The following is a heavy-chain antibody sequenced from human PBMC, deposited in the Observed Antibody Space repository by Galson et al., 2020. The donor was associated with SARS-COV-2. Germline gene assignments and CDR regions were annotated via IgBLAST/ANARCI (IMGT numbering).Heavy chain of an antibody. CDR1: GGSISSGGYY. V-gene: IGHV4-31*03. J-gene: IGHJ5*02. CDR2: IYYSGST. D-gene: IGHD6-19*01. Sequence: SETLSLTCTVSGGSISSGGYYWSWIRQHPGKGLEWIGYIYYSGSTYYNPSLKSRVTISVDTSKNQFSLKLSSVTAADTAVYYCARDGWYSSGPAPELSTFSGWHWFDPWGQGTLVTVSS. CDR3: ARDGWYSSGPAPELSTFSGWHWFDP.